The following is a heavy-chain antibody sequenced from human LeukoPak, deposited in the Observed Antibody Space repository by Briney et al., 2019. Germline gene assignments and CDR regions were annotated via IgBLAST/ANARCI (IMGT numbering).Heavy chain of an antibody. J-gene: IGHJ4*02. CDR1: GFTFSIYA. V-gene: IGHV3-30-3*01. D-gene: IGHD6-19*01. CDR3: ARRWGSGLDY. CDR2: LSYDGSNK. Sequence: PGGSLRLSCAASGFTFSIYAMHWVRQAPGKGLEWVAFLSYDGSNKFYADSVKGRFTISRDNSKNTLYLQMNSLRAEDTAVYYCARRWGSGLDYWGQGTLVTVSS.